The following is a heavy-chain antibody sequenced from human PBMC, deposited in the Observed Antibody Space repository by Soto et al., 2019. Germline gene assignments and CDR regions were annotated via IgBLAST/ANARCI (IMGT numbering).Heavy chain of an antibody. CDR1: GFSLSNARMG. J-gene: IGHJ4*02. CDR2: IFSNDEK. Sequence: SGPTLVNPTETLTLTCTVSGFSLSNARMGVSWIRQPPGKALEWLAHIFSNDEKSYSTSLKSRLTISKDTSKSQVVLTMTNMDPVGTARYYCARISSGSYFALDYWGQGTLVTVSS. CDR3: ARISSGSYFALDY. D-gene: IGHD3-10*01. V-gene: IGHV2-26*01.